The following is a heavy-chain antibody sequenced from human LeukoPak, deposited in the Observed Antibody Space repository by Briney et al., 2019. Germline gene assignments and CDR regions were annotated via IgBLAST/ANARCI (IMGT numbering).Heavy chain of an antibody. V-gene: IGHV4-59*12. CDR1: GGSFSGYY. CDR2: IYYSGST. CDR3: ARRPRRITGTPDY. J-gene: IGHJ4*02. Sequence: PSETLSLTCAVYGGSFSGYYWSWIRQPPGKGLEWIGYIYYSGSTNYNPSLKSRVTISVDTSKNQFSLKLSSVTAADTAVYYCARRPRRITGTPDYWGQGTLVTVSS. D-gene: IGHD1-20*01.